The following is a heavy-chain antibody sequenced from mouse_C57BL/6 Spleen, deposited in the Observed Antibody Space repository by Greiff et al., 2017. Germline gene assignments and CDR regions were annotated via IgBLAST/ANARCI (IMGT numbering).Heavy chain of an antibody. CDR2: INPYNGDT. Sequence: EVQRVESGPELVKPGDSVKISCKASGYSFTGYFMNWVMQSHGKSLEWIGRINPYNGDTFYNQKFKGKATLTVDKSSSTAHMELRSLTSEDSAVYYCAKIYDGYYDAMDYWGQGTSVTVSS. D-gene: IGHD2-3*01. J-gene: IGHJ4*01. V-gene: IGHV1-20*01. CDR3: AKIYDGYYDAMDY. CDR1: GYSFTGYF.